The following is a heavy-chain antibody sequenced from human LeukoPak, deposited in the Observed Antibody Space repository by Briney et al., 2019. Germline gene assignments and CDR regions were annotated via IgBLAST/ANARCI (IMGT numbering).Heavy chain of an antibody. V-gene: IGHV3-23*01. CDR3: SKSRFGES. CDR1: GFTFSISV. Sequence: GGSLRLSCAASGFTFSISVMRWVRQAPGKGLEWVSGIDASGGRTYYAESVKGRFTISRDNSNNTLYLQMNSLRAEDTALYYCSKSRFGESWGQGIPVTVSS. CDR2: IDASGGRT. D-gene: IGHD3-10*01. J-gene: IGHJ4*02.